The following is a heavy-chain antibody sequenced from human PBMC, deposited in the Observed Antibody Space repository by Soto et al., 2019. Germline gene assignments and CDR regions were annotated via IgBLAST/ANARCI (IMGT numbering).Heavy chain of an antibody. J-gene: IGHJ3*02. CDR3: ARGLKRPPVGWLAPPSDVFDI. V-gene: IGHV1-69*13. CDR1: GGTFSSYA. Sequence: SVKVSCKASGGTFSSYAISWVRQAPGQGLEWMGGIIPIFGTANYAQKFQGRVTITADESTSTAYMELSSLRSEDTAVYYCARGLKRPPVGWLAPPSDVFDIWGQGTMVTVS. D-gene: IGHD6-19*01. CDR2: IIPIFGTA.